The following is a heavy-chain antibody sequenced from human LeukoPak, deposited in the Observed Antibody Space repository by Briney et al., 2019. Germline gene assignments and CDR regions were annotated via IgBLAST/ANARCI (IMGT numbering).Heavy chain of an antibody. Sequence: GGSLRLSCAASGFTFDDYAMHWVRQAPGKGLEWVSGISWNSGSIGYADSVKGRFTISRDNAKNSLYLQMNSLRAEDTALYYCAKDGKSDGDFLSRDLTKPGYYVYYWGQGNLGTVSS. CDR3: AKDGKSDGDFLSRDLTKPGYYVYY. CDR2: ISWNSGSI. D-gene: IGHD4-17*01. J-gene: IGHJ4*02. CDR1: GFTFDDYA. V-gene: IGHV3-9*01.